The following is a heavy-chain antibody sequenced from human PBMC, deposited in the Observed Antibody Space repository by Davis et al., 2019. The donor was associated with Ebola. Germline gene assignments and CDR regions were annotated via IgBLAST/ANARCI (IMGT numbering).Heavy chain of an antibody. CDR1: GYSFTSYW. V-gene: IGHV5-10-1*01. J-gene: IGHJ4*02. Sequence: PGGSLSLSCKGSGYSFTSYWISWVRQMPGKGLEWMGRIDPSDSYTNYSPSFQGHVTISADKSISTAYLQWSSLKASDTAMYYCARLGVVVAATDFDYWGQGTLVTVSS. CDR2: IDPSDSYT. D-gene: IGHD2-15*01. CDR3: ARLGVVVAATDFDY.